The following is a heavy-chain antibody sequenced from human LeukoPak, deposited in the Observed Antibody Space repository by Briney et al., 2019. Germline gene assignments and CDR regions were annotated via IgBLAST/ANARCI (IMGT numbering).Heavy chain of an antibody. J-gene: IGHJ6*02. CDR1: GFTFSSYG. Sequence: GRSLRLSCAASGFTFSSYGMHWVRQAPGKGLEWVAVISYDGSNKYYADSVKGRFTISRDNAKNSLYLQMNSLRAEDTAVYYCARSQGYCSGGSCYPGYYGMDVWGQGTTVTVSS. CDR3: ARSQGYCSGGSCYPGYYGMDV. V-gene: IGHV3-30*03. CDR2: ISYDGSNK. D-gene: IGHD2-15*01.